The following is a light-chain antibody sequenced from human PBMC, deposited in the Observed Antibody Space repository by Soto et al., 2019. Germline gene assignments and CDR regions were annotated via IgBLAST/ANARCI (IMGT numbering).Light chain of an antibody. CDR1: SRDIGGYDF. CDR3: MSFSNSDTPYV. J-gene: IGLJ1*01. V-gene: IGLV2-14*03. Sequence: QSALAQPASVSGSPGQSITISCAGSSRDIGGYDFVSWYQQHPGEVPKLIIFDVSDRPSGVSDRFSGSKSGDTASLTISGLQVEDEADYYCMSFSNSDTPYVFGTGTKLTVL. CDR2: DVS.